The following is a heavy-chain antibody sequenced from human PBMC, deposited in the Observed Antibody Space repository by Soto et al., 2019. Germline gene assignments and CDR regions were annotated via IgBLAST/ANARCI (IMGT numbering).Heavy chain of an antibody. CDR1: GYSFTSYW. J-gene: IGHJ4*02. V-gene: IGHV5-51*01. CDR3: ARGDTGYCSSIACPFDY. Sequence: GESLKISCKGSGYSFTSYWIGWMRQMPGKGLEWMGIIYPGDSDTRYSPSFQGQVTISADKSISTAYLQWSSLKASDTAMYYCARGDTGYCSSIACPFDYWGQGTLVTVSS. CDR2: IYPGDSDT. D-gene: IGHD2-2*01.